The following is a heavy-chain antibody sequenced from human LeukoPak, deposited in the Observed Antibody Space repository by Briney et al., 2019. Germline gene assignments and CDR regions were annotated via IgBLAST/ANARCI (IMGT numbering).Heavy chain of an antibody. D-gene: IGHD3-22*01. Sequence: SETLSLTCAVYGGSFSGYYWSWIRQPPGKGLEWIGEIDHSGFTIYNPSLKSRVAISEDTSKNQFSLKLSSVTAADTAVYYCARRPPRDYGTSGFYYNYWGQGTLVTVSS. J-gene: IGHJ4*02. CDR2: IDHSGFT. V-gene: IGHV4-34*01. CDR3: ARRPPRDYGTSGFYYNY. CDR1: GGSFSGYY.